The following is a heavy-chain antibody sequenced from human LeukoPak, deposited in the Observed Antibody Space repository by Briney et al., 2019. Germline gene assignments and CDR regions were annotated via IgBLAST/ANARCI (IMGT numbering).Heavy chain of an antibody. J-gene: IGHJ4*02. CDR3: ARHVLYVVVITVFDY. V-gene: IGHV4-38-2*01. D-gene: IGHD3-22*01. CDR1: GYSISSGYY. Sequence: SETLSLTCAVSGYSISSGYYWGWIRQPPGKGLEWIGSIYHSGSTYYNPSLKSRVTISEDTSKNQFSLKLSSVTAADTAVYYCARHVLYVVVITVFDYWGQGTLVTVSS. CDR2: IYHSGST.